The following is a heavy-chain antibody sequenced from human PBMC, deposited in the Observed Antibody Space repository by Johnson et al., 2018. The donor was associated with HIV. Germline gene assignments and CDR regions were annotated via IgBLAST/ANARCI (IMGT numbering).Heavy chain of an antibody. D-gene: IGHD6-13*01. J-gene: IGHJ3*02. CDR3: AKDERAAAGTRGLDAFDI. CDR1: GFTVSSNY. CDR2: IYSGGST. V-gene: IGHV3-66*03. Sequence: MQLVESGGGLIQPGGSLRLSCAASGFTVSSNYMSWVRQAPGKGLEWVSVIYSGGSTYYADSVKGRFTISRDNSKNTLYLQINSLRAEDTAVYYCAKDERAAAGTRGLDAFDIWGQGTMVTVSS.